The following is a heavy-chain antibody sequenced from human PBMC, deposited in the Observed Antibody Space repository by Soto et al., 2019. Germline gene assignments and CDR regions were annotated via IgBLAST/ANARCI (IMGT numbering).Heavy chain of an antibody. V-gene: IGHV3-30*03. Sequence: ESGGGVVQPGRSLRLSCAASGFTFSSYGMHWVRQAPGKGLEWVAVISYDGSNKYYADSVKGRFTISRDNSKNTLYLQMNSLRAEDTAVYYCATLPDSSSWYRAFDIWGQGTMVTVSS. D-gene: IGHD6-13*01. CDR2: ISYDGSNK. CDR1: GFTFSSYG. J-gene: IGHJ3*02. CDR3: ATLPDSSSWYRAFDI.